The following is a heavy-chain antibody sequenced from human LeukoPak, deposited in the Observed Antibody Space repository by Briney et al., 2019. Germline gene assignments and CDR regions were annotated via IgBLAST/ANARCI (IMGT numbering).Heavy chain of an antibody. D-gene: IGHD3-22*01. Sequence: GGSLRLSCAASKFTFSSYVMSWARHAPGKGLEWVSGISSNSGRIAYADSVKGRFTLSRDNAKNSLYPQMNSLRPEHPPINYCARDVQMARNDYYNYLDYWGQGTLVTVSS. CDR2: ISSNSGRI. J-gene: IGHJ4*02. CDR1: KFTFSSYV. V-gene: IGHV3-9*01. CDR3: ARDVQMARNDYYNYLDY.